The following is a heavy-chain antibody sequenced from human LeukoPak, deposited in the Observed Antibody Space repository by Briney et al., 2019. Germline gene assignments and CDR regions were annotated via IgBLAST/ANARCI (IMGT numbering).Heavy chain of an antibody. CDR1: RFTFSNYW. CDR2: IKQDGSEK. CDR3: ARRSAAKDAFDF. D-gene: IGHD6-25*01. V-gene: IGHV3-7*01. Sequence: PGGSLRLSCAASRFTFSNYWMSWVRQAPGKGLEWVANIKQDGSEKYYVDSVKGRFTISRDNAKNSLYLQMNSLRAEDTAVYYCARRSAAKDAFDFWGQGTMVTVSS. J-gene: IGHJ3*01.